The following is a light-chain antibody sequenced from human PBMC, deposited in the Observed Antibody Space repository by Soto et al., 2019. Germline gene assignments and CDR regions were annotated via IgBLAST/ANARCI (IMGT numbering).Light chain of an antibody. V-gene: IGKV3-15*01. CDR2: GAS. CDR1: QSVSSN. J-gene: IGKJ2*01. Sequence: EIVMTQSPATLSVSPGERATLSCRASQSVSSNLAWYQQKRGQAPRLLIYGASTRATGVPARFSGSGSGTEFTLTITSLQSEDFAVYYCQQYIDWPPRTFGQGTHLEI. CDR3: QQYIDWPPRT.